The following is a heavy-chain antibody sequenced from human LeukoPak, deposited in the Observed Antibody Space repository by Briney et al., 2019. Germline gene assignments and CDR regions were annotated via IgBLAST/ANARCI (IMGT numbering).Heavy chain of an antibody. D-gene: IGHD1-26*01. CDR1: GYTFTSYG. CDR2: ISAYNGNT. Sequence: GASVKVSCKASGYTFTSYGISWVRQAPGQGLEWMGWISAYNGNTNYAQKLQGRVTMTTDTTTSTAYMELRSLRSDDTAVYYCARDPRWELLGGLFDYWGQGTLVTVSS. J-gene: IGHJ4*02. V-gene: IGHV1-18*01. CDR3: ARDPRWELLGGLFDY.